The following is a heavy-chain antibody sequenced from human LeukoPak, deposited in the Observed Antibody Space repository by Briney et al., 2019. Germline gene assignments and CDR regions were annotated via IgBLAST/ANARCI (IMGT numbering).Heavy chain of an antibody. Sequence: GGSLRLSCAASGFIVSNNYMTWVRQPPGKGLEWVSLIYTGAVTYYADPVRGRFTISRDNSKNLLYLQMNSLRVEDTAVYYCARTLDNGNYYFYMDVWGKGTTVTV. J-gene: IGHJ6*03. D-gene: IGHD2-2*03. CDR3: ARTLDNGNYYFYMDV. CDR1: GFIVSNNY. V-gene: IGHV3-53*01. CDR2: IYTGAVT.